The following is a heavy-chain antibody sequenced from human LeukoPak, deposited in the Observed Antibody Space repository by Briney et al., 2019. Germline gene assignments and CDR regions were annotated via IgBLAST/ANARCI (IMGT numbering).Heavy chain of an antibody. D-gene: IGHD3-10*01. CDR1: GFTFTSSA. J-gene: IGHJ4*02. Sequence: SVKVSCKASGFTFTSSAVQWVPQARGQRLEWIGWIVVGSGNTNYAQKFQERVTITRDMSTSTAYMELSSLRSEDTAVYYCAADPLFNYYGSGSYPNPDYWGQGTLVTVSS. CDR2: IVVGSGNT. CDR3: AADPLFNYYGSGSYPNPDY. V-gene: IGHV1-58*01.